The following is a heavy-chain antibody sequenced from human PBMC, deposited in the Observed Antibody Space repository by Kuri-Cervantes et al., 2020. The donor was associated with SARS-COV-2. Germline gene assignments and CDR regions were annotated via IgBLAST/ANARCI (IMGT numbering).Heavy chain of an antibody. CDR1: GFTFSSYA. CDR2: ISSRGDST. D-gene: IGHD4-23*01. J-gene: IGHJ4*02. V-gene: IGHV3-23*01. Sequence: GGSLRLSCAVSGFTFSSYAMGWVRQAPGKGLEWVSSISSRGDSTYYADSVRGRFTISRNNSKNTLYLQMNSLRADDTAVYYCAKNRRTVATPFDYWGQGTLVTVSS. CDR3: AKNRRTVATPFDY.